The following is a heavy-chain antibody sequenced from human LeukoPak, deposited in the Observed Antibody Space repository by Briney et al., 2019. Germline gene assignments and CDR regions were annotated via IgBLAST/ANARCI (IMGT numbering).Heavy chain of an antibody. V-gene: IGHV4-34*01. CDR2: INHSGST. CDR3: ARAPFYGDYVNAFDI. D-gene: IGHD4-17*01. J-gene: IGHJ3*02. CDR1: GGSFSGYY. Sequence: PSETLSLTCAVYGGSFSGYYWSWIRQPPGKRLEWIGEINHSGSTNYNPSLKSRVTISVDTSKNQFSLKLSSVTAADTAVYYCARAPFYGDYVNAFDIWGQGTMVTVSS.